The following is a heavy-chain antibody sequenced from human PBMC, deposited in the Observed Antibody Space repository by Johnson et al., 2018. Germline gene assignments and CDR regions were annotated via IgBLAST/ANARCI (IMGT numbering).Heavy chain of an antibody. CDR1: GGSFSDYY. CDR3: ARGRGEQFGYRPYYYYYMDV. D-gene: IGHD3-16*01. J-gene: IGHJ6*03. CDR2: INHSGST. Sequence: QVQLQQWGAGLLKPSEALSLTCAVYGGSFSDYYWTWIRQPPGKGLEWIGEINHSGSTNYNPSLKSRVTISVDTSKNQFSMKLTSVTAADTAVYYCARGRGEQFGYRPYYYYYMDVWGKGTTVTVSS. V-gene: IGHV4-34*01.